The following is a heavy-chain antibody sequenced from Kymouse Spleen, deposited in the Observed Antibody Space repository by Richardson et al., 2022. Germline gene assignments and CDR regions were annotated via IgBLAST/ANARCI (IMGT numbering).Heavy chain of an antibody. CDR3: ARHWEYSSSDYYYYGMDV. CDR2: IYPGDSDT. V-gene: IGHV5-51*01. D-gene: IGHD6-6*01. CDR1: GYSFTSYW. J-gene: IGHJ6*02. Sequence: EVQLVQSGAEVKKPGESLKISCKGSGYSFTSYWIGWVRQMPGKGLEWMGIIYPGDSDTRYSPSFQGQVTISADKSISTAYLQWSSLKASDTAMYYCARHWEYSSSDYYYYGMDVWGQGTTVTVSS.